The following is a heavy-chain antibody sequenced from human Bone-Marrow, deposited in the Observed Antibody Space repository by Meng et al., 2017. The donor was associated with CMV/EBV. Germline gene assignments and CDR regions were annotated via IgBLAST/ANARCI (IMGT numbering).Heavy chain of an antibody. CDR3: AHSPLRRLLT. D-gene: IGHD3-10*01. J-gene: IGHJ5*02. CDR1: GFSLSRGGVG. Sequence: QISLKESRPPLVHPTQTLTLSCTFSGFSLSRGGVGVGWILQPPGKALERLALIYWDDDKRYSPSLKSRLTITKDTSKHQVVLTMTNMDPVDTATYYCAHSPLRRLLTWGQGTLVTVSS. V-gene: IGHV2-5*02. CDR2: IYWDDDK.